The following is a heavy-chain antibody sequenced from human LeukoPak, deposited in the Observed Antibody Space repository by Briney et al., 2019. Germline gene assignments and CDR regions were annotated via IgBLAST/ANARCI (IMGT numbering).Heavy chain of an antibody. V-gene: IGHV4-34*01. J-gene: IGHJ4*02. CDR1: GGSFSCYY. D-gene: IGHD4-17*01. CDR3: AKPIPSYGDYSDY. Sequence: PSETLSLTCAVYGGSFSCYYWSWIRQPPGKGLEWIGEINHSGSTNYNPSLMSRVTISVDTSKNQFSLKLRSVTAADTAVYYCAKPIPSYGDYSDYWGQGTLVTVSS. CDR2: INHSGST.